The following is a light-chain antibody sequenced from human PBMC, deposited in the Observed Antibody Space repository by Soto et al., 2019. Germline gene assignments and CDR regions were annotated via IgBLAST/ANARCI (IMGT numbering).Light chain of an antibody. CDR1: SSDVGSYNL. Sequence: QSVLAQPASVSESPGQSITISCTGTSSDVGSYNLVSWYQQHPGKAPKPLIFESSKRPSGVSNRFSGSKSGNTASLTISGLQAEDEADYYCCSYAGANTFFGTGTKVTVL. CDR2: ESS. V-gene: IGLV2-23*03. CDR3: CSYAGANTF. J-gene: IGLJ1*01.